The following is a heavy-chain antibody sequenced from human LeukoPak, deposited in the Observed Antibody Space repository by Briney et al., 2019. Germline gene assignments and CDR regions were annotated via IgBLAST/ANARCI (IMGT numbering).Heavy chain of an antibody. Sequence: ASVKVPCKASGGTFSSYAISWVRQAPGQGLEWMGGIIPIFGTANYAQKFQGRVTITADKSTSTAYMELSSLRSEDTAVYYCARGSYGDYYYYYMDVWGKGTTVTVSS. V-gene: IGHV1-69*06. CDR1: GGTFSSYA. CDR2: IIPIFGTA. CDR3: ARGSYGDYYYYYMDV. D-gene: IGHD4-17*01. J-gene: IGHJ6*03.